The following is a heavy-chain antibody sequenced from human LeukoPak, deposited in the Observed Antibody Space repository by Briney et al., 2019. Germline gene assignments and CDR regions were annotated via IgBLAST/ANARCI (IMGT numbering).Heavy chain of an antibody. J-gene: IGHJ3*02. V-gene: IGHV3-30*18. CDR3: AKDLSSSWADDAFDI. Sequence: PGGSLRLSCAASGFTFSSYGMHWVRQAPGKGLEWVAVISYDGSNKYYADSVKGRFTISRDNSKNTLYLQMNSLRAEDTAVYYCAKDLSSSWADDAFDIWGQGTMVTVSS. CDR2: ISYDGSNK. D-gene: IGHD6-13*01. CDR1: GFTFSSYG.